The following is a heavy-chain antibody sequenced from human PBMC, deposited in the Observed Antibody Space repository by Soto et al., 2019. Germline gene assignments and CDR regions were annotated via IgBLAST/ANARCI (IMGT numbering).Heavy chain of an antibody. CDR3: ASMVRGVIRLDY. CDR2: IYYSGST. D-gene: IGHD3-10*01. V-gene: IGHV4-31*03. J-gene: IGHJ4*02. CDR1: GGAISSGGYY. Sequence: PSETLSLTCTVSGGAISSGGYYFICMRQHPGKGLEWIGYIYYSGSTHYNPSLKSRVTISVDTSKNQFSLKLSSVTAADTAVYYCASMVRGVIRLDYWGQGTLVTVSS.